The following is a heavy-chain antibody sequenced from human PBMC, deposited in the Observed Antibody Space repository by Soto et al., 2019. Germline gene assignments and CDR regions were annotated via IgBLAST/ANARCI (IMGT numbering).Heavy chain of an antibody. CDR3: AGHLPWDLFDY. D-gene: IGHD1-26*01. V-gene: IGHV3-48*03. Sequence: QPVGSLRLSCAASGFTVSSYEMHWVRQAAGKGLEWVSYIGGSGGTTYYADSVKGRFTISRDNAKNSLYLQMNSLRAEDTAVYYCAGHLPWDLFDYWGQGTLVTVSS. CDR2: IGGSGGTT. CDR1: GFTVSSYE. J-gene: IGHJ4*02.